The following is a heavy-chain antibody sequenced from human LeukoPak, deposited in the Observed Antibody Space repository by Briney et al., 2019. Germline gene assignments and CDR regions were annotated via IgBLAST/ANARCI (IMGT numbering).Heavy chain of an antibody. CDR3: ARVYGSGSY. D-gene: IGHD3-10*01. CDR2: MNPNSGNT. V-gene: IGHV1-8*01. Sequence: GASVTVSCTASGYTFTSYDINWVRQAPGQGLEWMGWMNPNSGNTGYAQKFQGRVTITRNNSISTAYMELSSLRSEDTAVYYCARVYGSGSYWGQGTLVTVSS. J-gene: IGHJ4*02. CDR1: GYTFTSYD.